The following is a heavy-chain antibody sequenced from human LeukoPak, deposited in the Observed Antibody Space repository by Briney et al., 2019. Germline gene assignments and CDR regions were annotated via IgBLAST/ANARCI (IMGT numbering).Heavy chain of an antibody. J-gene: IGHJ4*02. V-gene: IGHV3-48*03. D-gene: IGHD3-10*01. CDR2: ISNSGSTI. CDR1: GFTFSSHD. CDR3: AREGIADY. Sequence: PGGSLRLSCAASGFTFSSHDMNWVRQAPGKGLEWVSYISNSGSTISYADSVKGRFTISRDNAKDSLYLQMNSLRAEDTAAYYCAREGIADYWGQGTLVTVSS.